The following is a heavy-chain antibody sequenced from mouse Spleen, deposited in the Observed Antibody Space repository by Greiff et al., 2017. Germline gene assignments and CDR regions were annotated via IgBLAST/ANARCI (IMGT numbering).Heavy chain of an antibody. CDR1: GYSITSGYY. D-gene: IGHD2-3*01. J-gene: IGHJ3*01. CDR3: ARRKDGPGWFAY. V-gene: IGHV3-6*01. Sequence: EVQLQESGPGLVKPSQSLSLTCSVTGYSITSGYYWHWIRQFPGNKLEWMGYISYDGSTNYNPSLKNRISITRDTSKNQFFLKLNSVTTEDTATYYYARRKDGPGWFAYWGQGTLLTVSA. CDR2: ISYDGST.